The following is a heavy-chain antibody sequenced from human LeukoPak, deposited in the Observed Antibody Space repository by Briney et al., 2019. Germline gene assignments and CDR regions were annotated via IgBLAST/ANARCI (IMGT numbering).Heavy chain of an antibody. D-gene: IGHD2-2*02. CDR1: GYSISSGYY. V-gene: IGHV4-38-2*02. CDR2: IYHSGST. J-gene: IGHJ6*03. CDR3: ARGVGYCSSTSCYSPFYYYYYMDV. Sequence: SETLSLTCTVSGYSISSGYYWGWIRQPPGRGLEWIGSIYHSGSTYYNPSLKSRVTISVDTSKNQFSLKLSSVTAADTAVYYCARGVGYCSSTSCYSPFYYYYYMDVWGKGTTVTVSS.